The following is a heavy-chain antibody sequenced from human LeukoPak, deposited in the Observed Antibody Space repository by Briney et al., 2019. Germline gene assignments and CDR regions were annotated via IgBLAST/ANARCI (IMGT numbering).Heavy chain of an antibody. CDR2: IYYSGST. CDR1: GGSISSYY. D-gene: IGHD3-10*01. Sequence: TSETLSLTCTVPGGSISSYYWSWIRQPPGKGLEWIGYIYYSGSTNYNPSLKSRVTISVDTSKNQFSLKLSSVTAADTAVYYCARDTLTMVRGVIIWGQGTLVTVSS. CDR3: ARDTLTMVRGVII. V-gene: IGHV4-59*01. J-gene: IGHJ4*02.